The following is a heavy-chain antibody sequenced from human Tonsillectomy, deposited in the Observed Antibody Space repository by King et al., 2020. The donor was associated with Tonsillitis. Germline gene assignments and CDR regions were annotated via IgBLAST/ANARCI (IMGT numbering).Heavy chain of an antibody. CDR3: ARHKEEYSSSPTPFDY. CDR2: IYYSGST. V-gene: IGHV4-39*01. CDR1: GGSIISRGSY. Sequence: QLQESGPGLVKPSETLSLTCAVSGGSIISRGSYWGWIRQPPGKGLEWIGTIYYSGSTYYNPSLESRVTISVDTSKNQFSLNLSSVTAADTAVYYCARHKEEYSSSPTPFDYWGQGSLVTVSS. D-gene: IGHD6-6*01. J-gene: IGHJ4*02.